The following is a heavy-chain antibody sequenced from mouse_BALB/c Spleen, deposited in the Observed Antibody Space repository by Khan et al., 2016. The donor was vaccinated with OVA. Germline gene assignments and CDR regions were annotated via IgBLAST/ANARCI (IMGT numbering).Heavy chain of an antibody. V-gene: IGHV5-4*02. CDR2: ISDGGSYT. Sequence: EVELVESGGGLVKPGGSLKLSCAASGFTFSDYYMYWVRQTPEKRLEWVATISDGGSYTYYPDSVKGRLTISRVNAKNNLYLQMSSLKSEYTAMYYCARERRSTMITAWFAYWGQGTLVTVSA. CDR1: GFTFSDYY. CDR3: ARERRSTMITAWFAY. D-gene: IGHD2-4*01. J-gene: IGHJ3*01.